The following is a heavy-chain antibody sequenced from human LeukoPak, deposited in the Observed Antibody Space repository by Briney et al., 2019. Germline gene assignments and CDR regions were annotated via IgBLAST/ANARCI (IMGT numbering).Heavy chain of an antibody. CDR3: ARIVVVAATVYYYYYMDV. Sequence: SETLSLTCTVSGGSISSYYWSWIRQPPGKGLEWIGYIYYSGSTNYNPSLKSRVTISVDTSKNQFSLKLSSVTAADTAVYYCARIVVVAATVYYYYYMDVWGKGTTVTASS. V-gene: IGHV4-59*01. CDR1: GGSISSYY. D-gene: IGHD2-15*01. CDR2: IYYSGST. J-gene: IGHJ6*03.